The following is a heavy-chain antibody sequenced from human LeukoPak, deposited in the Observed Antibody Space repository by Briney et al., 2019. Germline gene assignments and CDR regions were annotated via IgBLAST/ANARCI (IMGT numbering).Heavy chain of an antibody. J-gene: IGHJ6*03. CDR2: IYPGDSDT. CDR3: ARQGPPGGYDSYYYYMDV. CDR1: GYSFTSYW. Sequence: GESLKISCKGSGYSFTSYWIGWVRQMPGKGLEWMGIIYPGDSDTRYSPSFQGQVTISADKSISTAYLQWSSLKASDTAMYYCARQGPPGGYDSYYYYMDVWGKGTTVTVSS. V-gene: IGHV5-51*01. D-gene: IGHD5-12*01.